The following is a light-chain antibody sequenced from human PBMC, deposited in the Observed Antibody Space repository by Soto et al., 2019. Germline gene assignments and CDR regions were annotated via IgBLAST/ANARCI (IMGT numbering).Light chain of an antibody. CDR1: SGQSSYA. Sequence: QPVLTQSPSASASLGASVKLTCTVSSGQSSYAIAWHQQQPEKGPRYLMKLNSDGSHSKGDGIPDRFSGSSSGAERYLTISSLQSEDEADYYCQTWGTGIHWVFGGGTKLTVL. CDR2: LNSDGSH. J-gene: IGLJ3*02. V-gene: IGLV4-69*01. CDR3: QTWGTGIHWV.